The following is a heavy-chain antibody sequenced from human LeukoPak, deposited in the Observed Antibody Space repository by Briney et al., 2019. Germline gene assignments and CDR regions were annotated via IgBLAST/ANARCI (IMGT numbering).Heavy chain of an antibody. J-gene: IGHJ6*04. Sequence: PGGSLRLSCAASGFTISTYDINWVSQAPGRGLEWVSYISSSGSTLYYADSVKGRFTISRDNAKNLLYLQMNSLRAEDTAVYYCARATSGNGMDVWGKGTTVTVSS. D-gene: IGHD1-26*01. V-gene: IGHV3-48*03. CDR2: ISSSGSTL. CDR3: ARATSGNGMDV. CDR1: GFTISTYD.